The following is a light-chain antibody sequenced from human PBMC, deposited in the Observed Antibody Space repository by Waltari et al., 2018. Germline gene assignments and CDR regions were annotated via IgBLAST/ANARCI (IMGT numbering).Light chain of an antibody. CDR2: KDR. Sequence: SYELTQPPPVSVSPGQMAKITCSGEALPNKFAYWYQQKPGQSPVLVIYKDRERPSGIPERFSGSISGTVVTLTISGVQAEDEADYYCLSADISGTSWVFGGGTKLTV. V-gene: IGLV3-16*01. CDR3: LSADISGTSWV. J-gene: IGLJ3*02. CDR1: ALPNKF.